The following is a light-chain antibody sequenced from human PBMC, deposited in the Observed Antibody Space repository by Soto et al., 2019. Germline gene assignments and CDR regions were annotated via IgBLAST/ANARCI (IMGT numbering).Light chain of an antibody. CDR3: QQTDSFPRT. V-gene: IGKV1-39*01. J-gene: IGKJ1*01. CDR2: AAS. Sequence: DIQMTQSPSSLSASVGDRVTITCRASQSISSYLNWYQHKPGKAPKLLICAASSLQTGVPSRFSGSRSGTDFALTISSLQRDDFATYYCQQTDSFPRTFGQGTKVDSK. CDR1: QSISSY.